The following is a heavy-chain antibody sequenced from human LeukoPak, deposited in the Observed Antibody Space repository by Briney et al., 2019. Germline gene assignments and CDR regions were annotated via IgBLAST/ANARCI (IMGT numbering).Heavy chain of an antibody. CDR3: ARGQVVVTAGAAFDI. CDR1: GFTVSSNY. J-gene: IGHJ3*02. Sequence: GGSLRLSCAASGFTVSSNYMSWVRQAPGKGLEWVSVIYSGGSTYYADSVMGRFTISRDNSKNTLYLQMNSLRAEDTAVYYCARGQVVVTAGAAFDIWGQGTMVTVSS. CDR2: IYSGGST. V-gene: IGHV3-53*01. D-gene: IGHD2-21*02.